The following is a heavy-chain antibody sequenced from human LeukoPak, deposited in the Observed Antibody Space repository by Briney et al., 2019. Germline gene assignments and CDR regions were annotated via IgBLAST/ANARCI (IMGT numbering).Heavy chain of an antibody. J-gene: IGHJ4*02. CDR1: GFTFSSYA. CDR2: IKQDGSEK. Sequence: GGSLRLSCAASGFTFSSYAMSWVRQAPGKGLEWVANIKQDGSEKYYVDSVKGRFTISRDNAKNSLYLQMNSLRAEDTAVYYCARVFSVAGTTGDYWGQGTLVTVSS. D-gene: IGHD6-19*01. CDR3: ARVFSVAGTTGDY. V-gene: IGHV3-7*01.